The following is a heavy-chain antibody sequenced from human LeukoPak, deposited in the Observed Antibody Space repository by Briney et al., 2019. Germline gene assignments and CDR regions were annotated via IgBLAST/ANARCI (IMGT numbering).Heavy chain of an antibody. CDR2: IIPIFGTA. CDR3: ARDYIAAAVGYFDL. CDR1: GGTFSSYA. D-gene: IGHD6-13*01. V-gene: IGHV1-69*01. Sequence: SSVKVSCKASGGTFSSYAISWVRQAPGQGLEWMEGIIPIFGTANYAQKFQGRVTITADESTSTAYMELSSLRSEDTAVYYCARDYIAAAVGYFDLWGRGTLVTVSS. J-gene: IGHJ2*01.